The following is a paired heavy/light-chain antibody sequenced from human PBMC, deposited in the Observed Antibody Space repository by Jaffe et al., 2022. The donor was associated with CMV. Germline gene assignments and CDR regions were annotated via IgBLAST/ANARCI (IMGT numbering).Light chain of an antibody. CDR3: NSRDSSGNHGV. CDR2: GKN. Sequence: SSELTQDPAVSVALGQTVRITCQGDSLRSYYASWYQQKPGQAPVLVIYGKNNRPSGIPDRFSGSSSGNTASLTITGAQAEDEADYYCNSRDSSGNHGVFGGGTKLTVL. V-gene: IGLV3-19*01. J-gene: IGLJ3*02. CDR1: SLRSYY.
Heavy chain of an antibody. CDR3: ARDAGVLLWFGREAYGDYYGMDV. CDR2: ISSSSSYI. CDR1: GFTFSSYS. Sequence: EVQLVESGGGLVKPGGSLRLSCAASGFTFSSYSMNWVRQAPGKGLEWVSSISSSSSYIYYADSVKGRFTISRDNAKNSLYLQMNSLRAEDTAVYYCARDAGVLLWFGREAYGDYYGMDVWGQGTTVTVSS. V-gene: IGHV3-21*01. J-gene: IGHJ6*02. D-gene: IGHD3-10*01.